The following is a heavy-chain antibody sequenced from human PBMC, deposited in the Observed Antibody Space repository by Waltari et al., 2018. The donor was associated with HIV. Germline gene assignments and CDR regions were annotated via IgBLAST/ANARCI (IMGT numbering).Heavy chain of an antibody. Sequence: QITLKESGPTLVKPTQTLTLTCTFSGFSLSTRGVGVGWIRQLPGKALEWLALIYWDDDKRYSPSLKSRLTITKDTSKNQVVLTMTNMDPVDTATYYCAHSYCSSTSCSHDAFDIWGQGTMVTVSS. J-gene: IGHJ3*02. CDR3: AHSYCSSTSCSHDAFDI. D-gene: IGHD2-2*01. CDR1: GFSLSTRGVG. V-gene: IGHV2-5*02. CDR2: IYWDDDK.